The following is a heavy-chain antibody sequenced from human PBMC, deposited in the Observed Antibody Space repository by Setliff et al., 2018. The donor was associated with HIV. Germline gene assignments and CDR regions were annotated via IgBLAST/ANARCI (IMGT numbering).Heavy chain of an antibody. CDR1: GFTFNNHE. V-gene: IGHV3-48*03. J-gene: IGHJ6*03. CDR3: ARATQLRSGVVDPAAKYFYYYMDV. Sequence: GGSLRLSCAASGFTFNNHEMNWVRQAPGKGLEWVSHIGSSGNTINYADSVEGRFTISRDNAKNSLYLQINSLRAEDTAVYYCARATQLRSGVVDPAAKYFYYYMDVWGKGTTVTVS. CDR2: IGSSGNTI. D-gene: IGHD2-2*01.